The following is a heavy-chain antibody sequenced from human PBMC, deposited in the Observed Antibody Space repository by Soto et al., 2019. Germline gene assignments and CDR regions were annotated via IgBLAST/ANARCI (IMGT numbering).Heavy chain of an antibody. Sequence: PGGSLRLSCAASGFTFSSYAMSWVRQAPGKGLEWVSAITGGGGSTYYADSVKGRFTISRDNSKNTLYLQMNSLRAEDTAVYYCATNARQANYYYYGMDVWGQGTTVTVSS. CDR1: GFTFSSYA. CDR2: ITGGGGST. J-gene: IGHJ6*02. V-gene: IGHV3-23*01. CDR3: ATNARQANYYYYGMDV.